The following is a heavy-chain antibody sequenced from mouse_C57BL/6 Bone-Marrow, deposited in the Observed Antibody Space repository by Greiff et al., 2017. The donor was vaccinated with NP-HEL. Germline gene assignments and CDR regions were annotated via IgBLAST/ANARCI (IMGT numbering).Heavy chain of an antibody. D-gene: IGHD3-2*02. V-gene: IGHV1-19*01. CDR2: INPYNGGT. CDR3: ARFSSGYVAYYFDY. J-gene: IGHJ2*01. Sequence: EVQLQQSGPVLVKPGASVKMSCKASGYTFTDYYMNWVKQSHGKSLEWIGVINPYNGGTSYNQKFKGKATLTVDKSSSTAYMELNSLTSEDSAVYYCARFSSGYVAYYFDYWGQGTTLTVSS. CDR1: GYTFTDYY.